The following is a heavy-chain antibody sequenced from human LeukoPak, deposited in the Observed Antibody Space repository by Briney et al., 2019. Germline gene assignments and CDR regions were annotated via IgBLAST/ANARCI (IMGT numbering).Heavy chain of an antibody. V-gene: IGHV3-7*01. D-gene: IGHD6-13*01. J-gene: IGHJ4*02. CDR2: INQDGSVK. Sequence: GGSLRLSCAASGFTFSSYWTMWVRQAPGKGLEWVAPINQDGSVKKYVDSVKGRFTISRDNAKNSLYLEMDRLRAEDTAVYYCARDDIAATGPSFDYWGQGTLVTVSS. CDR3: ARDDIAATGPSFDY. CDR1: GFTFSSYW.